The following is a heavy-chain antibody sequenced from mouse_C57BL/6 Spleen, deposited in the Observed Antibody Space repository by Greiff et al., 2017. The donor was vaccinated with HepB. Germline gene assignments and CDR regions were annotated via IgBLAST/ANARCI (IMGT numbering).Heavy chain of an antibody. D-gene: IGHD1-1*01. CDR3: ARWGTTVVDWYFDV. CDR2: IHPNSGST. J-gene: IGHJ1*03. V-gene: IGHV1-64*01. CDR1: GYTFTSYW. Sequence: QVQLQQPGAELVKPGASVKLSCNASGYTFTSYWMHWVKQRPGQGLEWIGMIHPNSGSTNYNEKFKSKATLTVDKSSSTAYMQLSSLTSEDSAVYYCARWGTTVVDWYFDVWGTGTTVTVSS.